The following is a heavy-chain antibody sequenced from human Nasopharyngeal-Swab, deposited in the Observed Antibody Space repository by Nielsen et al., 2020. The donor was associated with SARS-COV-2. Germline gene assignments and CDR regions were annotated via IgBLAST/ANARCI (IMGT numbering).Heavy chain of an antibody. D-gene: IGHD1-26*01. Sequence: GESLKISCSASGFTFSSYAMHWVRQAPGKGLEYVSAISSNGGSTYYADSVKGRFTISRDNSKNTLYLQMSSLRAEDMAVYYCVKDRGSYVFDYWGQGTLVTVSS. CDR1: GFTFSSYA. J-gene: IGHJ4*02. CDR3: VKDRGSYVFDY. CDR2: ISSNGGST. V-gene: IGHV3-64D*08.